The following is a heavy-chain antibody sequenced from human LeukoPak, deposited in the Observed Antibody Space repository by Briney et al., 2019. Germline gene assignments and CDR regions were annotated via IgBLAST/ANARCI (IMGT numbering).Heavy chain of an antibody. CDR1: GYTFTGYY. D-gene: IGHD2-21*02. CDR3: ARGGYCGGDCYVFDY. V-gene: IGHV1-2*02. Sequence: ASVKVSCKASGYTFTGYYMHWVRQAPGQGLEWMGWINPNSGGTNYAQKFQGRVTMTRDTSISTAYMELSRLRSDDTAVYYCARGGYCGGDCYVFDYWGQGTLVAVSS. J-gene: IGHJ4*02. CDR2: INPNSGGT.